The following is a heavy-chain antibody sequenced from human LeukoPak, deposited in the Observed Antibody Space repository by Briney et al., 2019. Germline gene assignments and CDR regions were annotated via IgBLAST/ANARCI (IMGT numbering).Heavy chain of an antibody. D-gene: IGHD5-18*01. CDR1: GGTFSSYA. CDR3: ARDRDWAGYSYGFYY. J-gene: IGHJ4*02. CDR2: IIPIFGTA. V-gene: IGHV1-69*13. Sequence: ASVKVSCKASGGTFSSYAISWVRQAPGQGLEWMGGIIPIFGTANYAQKFQGRVTITADESTRTAYMELSSLRSEDTAVYYCARDRDWAGYSYGFYYWGQGTLVTVSS.